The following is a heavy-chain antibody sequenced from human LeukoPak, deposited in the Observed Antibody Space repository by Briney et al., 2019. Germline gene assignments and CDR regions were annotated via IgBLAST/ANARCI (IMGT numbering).Heavy chain of an antibody. Sequence: RGESLKISCKGSGYSFTSYWIGWVRQMPGKGLEWMGIIYPGDSDTRYSPSFQGQVTISADKSISTAYLQWSSLKASDTAMYYCAGRVEIAAPHFDYWGQGTLVTVSS. CDR2: IYPGDSDT. J-gene: IGHJ4*02. CDR1: GYSFTSYW. CDR3: AGRVEIAAPHFDY. D-gene: IGHD6-13*01. V-gene: IGHV5-51*01.